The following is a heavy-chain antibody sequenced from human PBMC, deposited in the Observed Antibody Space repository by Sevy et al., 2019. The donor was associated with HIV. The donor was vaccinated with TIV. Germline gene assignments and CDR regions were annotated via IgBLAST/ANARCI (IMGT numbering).Heavy chain of an antibody. CDR3: ARGIVLMVYATDYGMDV. Sequence: SETLSLTCTVSGGSISSYYWSWIRQPAGKGLEGFGRIYTSGSTNYNPSLKSRVTMSVDTSKNQFSLKLSSVTASDTAVYYCARGIVLMVYATDYGMDVWGQGTTVTVSS. CDR2: IYTSGST. CDR1: GGSISSYY. J-gene: IGHJ6*02. D-gene: IGHD2-8*01. V-gene: IGHV4-4*07.